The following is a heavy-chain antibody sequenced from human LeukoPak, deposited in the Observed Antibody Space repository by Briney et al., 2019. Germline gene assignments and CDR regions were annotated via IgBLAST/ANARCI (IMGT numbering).Heavy chain of an antibody. V-gene: IGHV3-23*01. D-gene: IGHD3-22*01. CDR1: GFTFTHYG. Sequence: GGSLRLSCAASGFTFTHYGMNWVRQAPGKGLEWISGIRANGETTYYADSVKGRFTISRDNAKNTLYLQMNSLRAEDTAVYYCARGGYYYDSSGYPLLDYWGQGTLVTVSS. J-gene: IGHJ4*02. CDR2: IRANGETT. CDR3: ARGGYYYDSSGYPLLDY.